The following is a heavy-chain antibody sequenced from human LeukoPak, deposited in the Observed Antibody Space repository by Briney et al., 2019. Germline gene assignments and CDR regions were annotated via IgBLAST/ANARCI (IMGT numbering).Heavy chain of an antibody. D-gene: IGHD6-19*01. Sequence: ASVKVSCKASGYTFTGYYMHWVRQAPGQGLEWMGWINPNSGSTNYAQKFQGRVTMTRDTSISTAYMELSRLRSDDTAVYYCARVRIAVAGKYYFDYWGQGTLVTVSS. CDR1: GYTFTGYY. V-gene: IGHV1-2*02. CDR3: ARVRIAVAGKYYFDY. CDR2: INPNSGST. J-gene: IGHJ4*02.